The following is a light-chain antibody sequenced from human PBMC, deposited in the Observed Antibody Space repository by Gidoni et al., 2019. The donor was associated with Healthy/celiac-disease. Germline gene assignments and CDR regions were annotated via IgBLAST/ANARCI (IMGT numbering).Light chain of an antibody. CDR3: QQRSNWVT. V-gene: IGKV3-11*01. CDR1: KSVSSY. Sequence: EIVLTQSPATLSLSPGERATLSCRASKSVSSYLAWYQQKPGQAPRLLIYDASNRATGIPARFSGSGSGTDFTLTISSLEPEDFSVYYCQQRSNWVTFGQXTKVEIK. CDR2: DAS. J-gene: IGKJ1*01.